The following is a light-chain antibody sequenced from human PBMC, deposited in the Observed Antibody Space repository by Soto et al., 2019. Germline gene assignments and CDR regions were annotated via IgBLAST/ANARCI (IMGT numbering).Light chain of an antibody. CDR2: TIS. CDR3: MQATQSYT. V-gene: IGKV2-24*01. J-gene: IGKJ2*01. Sequence: DIVLTQTRLSSPVTLGQPASISCRSSQSLVHIDGNTYFNWLQQRPGQPPRLPIYTISNRFPGVADRFSGSGAGTEFPLKISRVETEDVGVYYCMQATQSYTFGQGTRLEIK. CDR1: QSLVHIDGNTY.